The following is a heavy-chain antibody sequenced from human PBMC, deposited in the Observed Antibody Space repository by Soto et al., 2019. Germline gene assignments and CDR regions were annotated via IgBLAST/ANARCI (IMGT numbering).Heavy chain of an antibody. CDR3: ARDHLILPAHDFFYGSDV. CDR2: IPQDGVDG. CDR1: GFIFSMYS. V-gene: IGHV3-7*03. D-gene: IGHD2-21*02. Sequence: GGSLRLSCEVSGFIFSMYSMSWVRQTPGKGLEWVAKIPQDGVDGHYADAVKGRFTISRDNGKNSLYLQMNNLRAEDTAVYYCARDHLILPAHDFFYGSDVWGRGATVTVSS. J-gene: IGHJ6*02.